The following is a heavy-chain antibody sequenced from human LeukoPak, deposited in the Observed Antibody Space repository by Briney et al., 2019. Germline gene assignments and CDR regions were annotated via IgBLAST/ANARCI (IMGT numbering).Heavy chain of an antibody. CDR3: AKGTLTTSMKAFDI. V-gene: IGHV4-59*08. Sequence: SETLSLTCTVSGVSISGYYWSWIRRPPGKGLEWIAYIYYGGSTNCNPSLNSRVTMSVDTSKNQFSLKLSSVTAADTAVYYCAKGTLTTSMKAFDIWGQGTMVTVSS. CDR1: GVSISGYY. CDR2: IYYGGST. J-gene: IGHJ3*02. D-gene: IGHD1-1*01.